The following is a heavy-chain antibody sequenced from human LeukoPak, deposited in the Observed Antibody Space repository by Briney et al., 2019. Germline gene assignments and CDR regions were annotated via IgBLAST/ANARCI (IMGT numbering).Heavy chain of an antibody. Sequence: PGGSLRLSCAASGFTFSSYAMHWVRQAPGKGLEYVSAISSNGGSTYYANSVKGRFTISRDNSKNTLYLQMGSLRAEDMAVYYCARDNRGYSYGCDYWGQGTLVTVSS. D-gene: IGHD5-18*01. CDR3: ARDNRGYSYGCDY. CDR2: ISSNGGST. CDR1: GFTFSSYA. V-gene: IGHV3-64*01. J-gene: IGHJ4*02.